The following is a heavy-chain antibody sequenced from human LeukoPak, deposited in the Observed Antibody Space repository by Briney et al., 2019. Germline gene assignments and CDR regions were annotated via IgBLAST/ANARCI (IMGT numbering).Heavy chain of an antibody. Sequence: SETLSLTCTVSGYSISSGYYWGWIRQPPGKGLEWIGSIYHSGSTYYNPSLKSRLTISVDTSKNQFSLKLSSVTAADTAVYYCARNRYYYGSGNYGVPNWFDPWGQGTLVTVSS. CDR1: GYSISSGYY. CDR2: IYHSGST. J-gene: IGHJ5*02. V-gene: IGHV4-38-2*02. D-gene: IGHD3-10*01. CDR3: ARNRYYYGSGNYGVPNWFDP.